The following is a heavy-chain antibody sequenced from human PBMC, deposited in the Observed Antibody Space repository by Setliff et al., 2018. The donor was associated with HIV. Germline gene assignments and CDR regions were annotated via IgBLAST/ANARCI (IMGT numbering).Heavy chain of an antibody. V-gene: IGHV4-34*01. J-gene: IGHJ4*02. CDR3: ARWGDGYNSYDS. D-gene: IGHD5-12*01. CDR1: GGSFSSYY. Sequence: SETLSLTCAVYGGSFSSYYWIWTRQPPGKGLEWIGEINHSGSTAYNPSLKSRVTISVDTSKNQFSLKLNSVTAADTAVYYCARWGDGYNSYDSWGQGTLVTVSS. CDR2: INHSGST.